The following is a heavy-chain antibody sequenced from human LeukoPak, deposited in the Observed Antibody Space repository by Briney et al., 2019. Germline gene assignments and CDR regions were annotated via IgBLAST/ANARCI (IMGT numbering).Heavy chain of an antibody. J-gene: IGHJ4*02. D-gene: IGHD5-18*01. CDR1: GFTFSSYA. CDR2: ISGSGGST. V-gene: IGHV3-23*01. CDR3: AKDLGWIPYYFNY. Sequence: PGGSLRLSCAASGFTFSSYAMSWVRQAPGKGLEWVSAISGSGGSTYYADSVKGRFTISRDNSRNTLYLQMNSLRAEDTAVYYCAKDLGWIPYYFNYWGQGTLVTVSS.